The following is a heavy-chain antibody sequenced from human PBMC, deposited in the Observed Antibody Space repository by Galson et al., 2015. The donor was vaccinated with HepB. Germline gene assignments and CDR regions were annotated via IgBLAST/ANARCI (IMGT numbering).Heavy chain of an antibody. Sequence: SLRLSCAVSGLTFSSAWMIWVRQAPGKGPEWVGRIMSKSDGGTTHYAAPVKGRFAISRDDSGKTLYLEMNSLQTEDTAVYYCTADLPGGVSDFFDYWGRGTLVTVSS. D-gene: IGHD3-16*01. J-gene: IGHJ4*02. V-gene: IGHV3-15*07. CDR1: GLTFSSAW. CDR2: IMSKSDGGTT. CDR3: TADLPGGVSDFFDY.